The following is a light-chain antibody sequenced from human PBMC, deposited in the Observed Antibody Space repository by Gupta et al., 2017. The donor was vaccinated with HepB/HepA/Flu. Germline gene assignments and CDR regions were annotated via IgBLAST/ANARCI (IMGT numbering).Light chain of an antibody. CDR2: EVN. CDR1: SSDVGSYNR. V-gene: IGLV2-18*02. Sequence: QSALTQPPSVSGSPGQSVTISCTGTSSDVGSYNRVSWYQQPPGTAPKLMIFEVNTRPSGVPVRFSGSKSGNTASLTISGLQAEDEADYYCSSYTSSSTYVFGGGTRVTVL. J-gene: IGLJ1*01. CDR3: SSYTSSSTYV.